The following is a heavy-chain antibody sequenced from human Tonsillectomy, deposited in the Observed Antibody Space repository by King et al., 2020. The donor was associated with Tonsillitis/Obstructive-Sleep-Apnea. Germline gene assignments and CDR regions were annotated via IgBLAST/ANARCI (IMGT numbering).Heavy chain of an antibody. D-gene: IGHD6-25*01. CDR2: INHSGST. V-gene: IGHV4-34*01. J-gene: IGHJ4*02. CDR3: ARASGIAADFDY. Sequence: QVQLQQWGAGLLKPSETLSLTCAVYGGSFSGYYWSWIRQPPGKGLEWIGEINHSGSTNYNPSLKSRVTISVDTSKNQFSLKLSSVTAADTAVYYCARASGIAADFDYWGQGTLVTVSS. CDR1: GGSFSGYY.